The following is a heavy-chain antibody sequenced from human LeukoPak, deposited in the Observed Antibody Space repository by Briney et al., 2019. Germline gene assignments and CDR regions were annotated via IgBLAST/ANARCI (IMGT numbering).Heavy chain of an antibody. J-gene: IGHJ4*02. Sequence: SETLSLTCTVSGGSITTYYWSWIRQPPGKALEWIGDISYSGSTYYNPSLKSRVTISVDTSKNQFSLKLSSVTAADTAVYYCARHCIADTIPRYYFDYWGQGTLVTVSS. D-gene: IGHD6-13*01. CDR1: GGSITTYY. CDR2: ISYSGST. V-gene: IGHV4-59*08. CDR3: ARHCIADTIPRYYFDY.